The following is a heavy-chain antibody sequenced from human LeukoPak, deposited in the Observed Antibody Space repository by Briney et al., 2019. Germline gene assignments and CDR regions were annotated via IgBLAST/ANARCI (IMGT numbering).Heavy chain of an antibody. V-gene: IGHV4-59*01. D-gene: IGHD1-26*01. CDR2: IYYSGGT. CDR1: GGSISSYY. J-gene: IGHJ6*03. Sequence: PSETLSLTCTVSGGSISSYYWSWIRQPPGKGLEWIGYIYYSGGTNYNPSLKSRVTISVDTSKNQFSLKLSSVTAADTAVYYCARGSSGSYYYYYYMDVWGKGTTVTVSS. CDR3: ARGSSGSYYYYYYMDV.